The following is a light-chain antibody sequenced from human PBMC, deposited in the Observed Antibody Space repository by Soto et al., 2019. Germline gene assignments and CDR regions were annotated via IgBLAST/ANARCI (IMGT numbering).Light chain of an antibody. J-gene: IGKJ2*01. CDR3: QQYHNWPPQYT. CDR1: QSVASN. V-gene: IGKV3-15*01. CDR2: GAS. Sequence: EIVMTQSPASLSVSPGDGATLSCRASQSVASNVAWYQQKPGQGPRLLIHGASTRAVGVPARFSGSGSGTDVTLTISRLQSEDFAVYYCQQYHNWPPQYTFGQG.